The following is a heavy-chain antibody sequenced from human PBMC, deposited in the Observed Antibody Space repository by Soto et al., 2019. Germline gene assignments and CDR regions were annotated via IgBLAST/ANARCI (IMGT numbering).Heavy chain of an antibody. Sequence: PGGSLRLSCAASGFTFSSYAMHWVRQAPGKGLEWVAVISYDGSNTYYAASVKGRFTISRDNSKSTLCLQMSSLTPEDTALYYCARDHSGTDYPSHFDIWGRGTLVTVSS. J-gene: IGHJ4*02. CDR3: ARDHSGTDYPSHFDI. CDR1: GFTFSSYA. V-gene: IGHV3-30-3*01. CDR2: ISYDGSNT. D-gene: IGHD1-26*01.